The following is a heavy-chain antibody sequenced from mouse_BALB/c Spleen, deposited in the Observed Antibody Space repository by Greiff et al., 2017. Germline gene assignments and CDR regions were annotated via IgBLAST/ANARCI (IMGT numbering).Heavy chain of an antibody. Sequence: VMLVESGPGLVAPSQSLSITCTVSGFSLTSYGVHWVRQPPGKGLEWLGVIWAGGSTNYNSALMSRLSISKDNSKSQVFLKMNSLQTDDTAMYYCARDKTTALYYAMDYWGQGTSVTVSS. CDR1: GFSLTSYG. J-gene: IGHJ4*01. D-gene: IGHD1-2*01. V-gene: IGHV2-9*02. CDR3: ARDKTTALYYAMDY. CDR2: IWAGGST.